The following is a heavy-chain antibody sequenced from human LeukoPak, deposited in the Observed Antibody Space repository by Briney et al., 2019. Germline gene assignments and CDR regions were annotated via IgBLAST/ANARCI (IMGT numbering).Heavy chain of an antibody. CDR3: ARSRYCSSTSCYMLGWSDP. CDR1: GYTFTGYY. V-gene: IGHV1-2*02. Sequence: GASVKVSCKASGYTFTGYYMHWVRQAPGQGLEWMGWINPNSGGTNYAQKLQGRVTMTRDTSISTAYMELSRLRSDDTAVYYCARSRYCSSTSCYMLGWSDPWGQGTLVTVSS. J-gene: IGHJ5*02. CDR2: INPNSGGT. D-gene: IGHD2-2*02.